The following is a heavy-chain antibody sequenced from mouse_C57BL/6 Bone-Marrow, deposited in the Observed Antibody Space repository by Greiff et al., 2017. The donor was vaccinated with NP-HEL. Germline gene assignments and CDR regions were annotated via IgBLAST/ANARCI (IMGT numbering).Heavy chain of an antibody. J-gene: IGHJ2*01. CDR1: GYTFTSYW. CDR3: AREIITTVVGY. D-gene: IGHD1-1*01. V-gene: IGHV1-52*01. CDR2: IDPSDSET. Sequence: VQLQQSGAELVRPGSSVKLSCKASGYTFTSYWMHWVKQRPIQGLEWIGNIDPSDSETHYNQKFKDKATLTVDKSSSTAYMQLSSLTSEDSAVYYCAREIITTVVGYWGQGTTLTVSS.